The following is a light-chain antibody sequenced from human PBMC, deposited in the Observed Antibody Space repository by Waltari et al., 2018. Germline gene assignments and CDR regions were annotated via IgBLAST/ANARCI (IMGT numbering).Light chain of an antibody. J-gene: IGLJ3*02. V-gene: IGLV1-44*01. CDR1: ATHLRSNA. CDR2: SNN. Sequence: QSVLTQPPSASGPPGHRVSISCSGSATHLRSNACHLYQQLPGTAPKLLIHSNNQRPSGVPDRFSGSKSGTSASLAISGLQSEDEVDYYCSAWDDSVNGVVFGGGTKVTVL. CDR3: SAWDDSVNGVV.